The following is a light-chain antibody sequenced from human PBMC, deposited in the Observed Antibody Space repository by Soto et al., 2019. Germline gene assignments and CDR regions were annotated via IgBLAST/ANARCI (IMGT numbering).Light chain of an antibody. V-gene: IGLV1-47*01. CDR2: RND. CDR1: NSRSGSNY. CDR3: AKWDDSLRVYV. J-gene: IGLJ1*01. Sequence: QLVLPQPPSASGTPGQRVTISCSTSNSRSGSNYVYWYQQLLGAAPKLLIYRNDQRPSGVPDRFSGSKSGTSASLAISGLRSEDEGDYFCAKWDDSLRVYVFGSGTKLTVL.